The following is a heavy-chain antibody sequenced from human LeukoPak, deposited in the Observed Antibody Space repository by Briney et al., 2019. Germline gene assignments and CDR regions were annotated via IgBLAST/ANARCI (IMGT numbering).Heavy chain of an antibody. CDR2: ISSGSNAI. V-gene: IGHV3-48*02. J-gene: IGHJ4*02. D-gene: IGHD1-14*01. CDR1: GFTFSSYS. Sequence: PGGSLRLSCAASGFTFSSYSMNWVRQAPGKGLEWISYISSGSNAIYYADSVKGRFTISRDNAKNSLYLQMNSLRDEDTAVYYCARGYYLDYWGQGTLVTVSS. CDR3: ARGYYLDY.